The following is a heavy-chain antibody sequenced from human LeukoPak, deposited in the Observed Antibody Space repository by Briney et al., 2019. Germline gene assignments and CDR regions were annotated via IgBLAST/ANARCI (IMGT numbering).Heavy chain of an antibody. D-gene: IGHD3-22*01. V-gene: IGHV3-23*01. CDR1: GFTFSSYA. Sequence: GGSLRLSCAASGFTFSSYAMSWVRQAPGKGLEWVSAISGSGGSTYYADSVKGRFTISRDNSKNTLYLQMNSLRAEDTAVYYCAKASMIVVVSPSGYWGQGTLVTVSS. J-gene: IGHJ4*02. CDR3: AKASMIVVVSPSGY. CDR2: ISGSGGST.